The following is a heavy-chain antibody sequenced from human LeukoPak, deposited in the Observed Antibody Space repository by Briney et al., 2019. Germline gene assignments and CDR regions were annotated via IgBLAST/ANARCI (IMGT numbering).Heavy chain of an antibody. J-gene: IGHJ4*02. CDR2: INSDGSTT. CDR3: ARGNYYGQDC. D-gene: IGHD3-10*01. CDR1: GFTFSSYW. V-gene: IGHV3-74*01. Sequence: PGGSLRLSCGASGFTFSSYWMHWVRQAPGKGLVWISRINSDGSTTSYADSVKGRFTISRDNAKNTLYLQMNSLRAEDTAVYYCARGNYYGQDCWGQGTLVTVSS.